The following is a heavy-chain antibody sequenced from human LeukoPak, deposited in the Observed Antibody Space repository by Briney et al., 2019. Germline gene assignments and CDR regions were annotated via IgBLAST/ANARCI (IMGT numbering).Heavy chain of an antibody. CDR3: ARPIYGDYAFDY. CDR2: IIPILGIA. D-gene: IGHD4-17*01. J-gene: IGHJ4*02. CDR1: GGTFSSYA. Sequence: SVKVSCKASGGTFSSYAISWVRQAPGQGLEWMGRIIPILGIANYAQKFQGRVTITADKSTSTAYMELSSLRSEDTAVYYCARPIYGDYAFDYWGQGTLVTVSS. V-gene: IGHV1-69*04.